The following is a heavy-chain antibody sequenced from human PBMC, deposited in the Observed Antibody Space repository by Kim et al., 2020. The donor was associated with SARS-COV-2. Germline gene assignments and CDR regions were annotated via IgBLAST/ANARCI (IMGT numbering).Heavy chain of an antibody. CDR3: ASLGYSSSWYAFDY. V-gene: IGHV5-51*01. J-gene: IGHJ4*02. D-gene: IGHD6-13*01. Sequence: RPSVQGQVTISADKSISTAYLQWSSLKASDTAMYYCASLGYSSSWYAFDYWGQGTLVTVSS.